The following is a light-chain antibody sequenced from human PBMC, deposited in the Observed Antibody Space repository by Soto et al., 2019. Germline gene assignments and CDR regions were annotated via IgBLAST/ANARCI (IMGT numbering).Light chain of an antibody. J-gene: IGKJ1*01. Sequence: EIVMTQSPASLSVSPGERVTLSWRASQSVSSNLAWYQQKPGQAPRLLIYGASTRATGIPARFSGSGSGTEFTLTISSRQSEDFAIYYCQHYNNWPPWTFGQGTKVEIK. CDR2: GAS. V-gene: IGKV3-15*01. CDR1: QSVSSN. CDR3: QHYNNWPPWT.